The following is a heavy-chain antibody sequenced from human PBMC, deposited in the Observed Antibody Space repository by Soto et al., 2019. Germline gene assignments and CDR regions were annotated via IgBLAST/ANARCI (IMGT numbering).Heavy chain of an antibody. CDR1: GGTFSSYA. CDR2: IIPIFGTA. Sequence: SVKVSCKASGGTFSSYAISWVRQAPGQGVEWMGGIIPIFGTANYAQKFQGRVTITADESTSTAYMELSSLRSEDTAVYYCARDCTTGVCAVSYYYGMDVWGQGTTVTVSS. V-gene: IGHV1-69*13. J-gene: IGHJ6*02. D-gene: IGHD2-8*01. CDR3: ARDCTTGVCAVSYYYGMDV.